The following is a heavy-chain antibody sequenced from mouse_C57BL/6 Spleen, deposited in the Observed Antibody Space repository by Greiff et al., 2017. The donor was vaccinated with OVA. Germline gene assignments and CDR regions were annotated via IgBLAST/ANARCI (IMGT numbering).Heavy chain of an antibody. CDR2: IYPGSGNT. CDR1: GYTFTDYY. Sequence: QVQLQQSGAELVRPEASVKLSCKASGYTFTDYYINWVKQRPGQGLEWIARIYPGSGNTYYNEKFKGKATLTAEKSSSTAYMQLSSLTSEDSAVYFCARYGVTRYFDVWGTGTTVTVSS. J-gene: IGHJ1*03. D-gene: IGHD2-3*01. V-gene: IGHV1-76*01. CDR3: ARYGVTRYFDV.